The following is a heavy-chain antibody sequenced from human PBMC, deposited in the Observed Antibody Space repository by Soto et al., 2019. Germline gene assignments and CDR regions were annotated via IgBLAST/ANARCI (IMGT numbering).Heavy chain of an antibody. CDR1: GFTFSSYS. V-gene: IGHV3-21*01. J-gene: IGHJ5*02. CDR2: ISSSSSYI. CDR3: ARPGKAVAAVWWFWFDP. Sequence: GGSLRLSCAASGFTFSSYSMNWVRQAPGKGLEWVSSISSSSSYIYYADSVKGRFTISRDNAKNSLYLQMNSLRAEDTAVYYCARPGKAVAAVWWFWFDPWGQGTLVTVSS. D-gene: IGHD6-19*01.